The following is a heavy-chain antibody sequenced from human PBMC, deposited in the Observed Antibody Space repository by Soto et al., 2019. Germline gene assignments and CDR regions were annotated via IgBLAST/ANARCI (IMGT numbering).Heavy chain of an antibody. CDR2: IYWDDDK. J-gene: IGHJ4*02. CDR3: AHRQRSYCISTSCPNFDY. D-gene: IGHD2-2*01. V-gene: IGHV2-5*02. Sequence: QITLKESGPTLVKPTQTLTLTCTFSGFSLSTSGVGVGWIRQPPGKALEWLALIYWDDDKRYSPSLKSRLTITKDTSKHQVVLTMTNMDPVDTATYYCAHRQRSYCISTSCPNFDYWGQGTLVTVSS. CDR1: GFSLSTSGVG.